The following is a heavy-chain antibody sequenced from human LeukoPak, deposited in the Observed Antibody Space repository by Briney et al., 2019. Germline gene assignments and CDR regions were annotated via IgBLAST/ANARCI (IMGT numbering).Heavy chain of an antibody. J-gene: IGHJ3*02. V-gene: IGHV3-48*03. D-gene: IGHD1-26*01. Sequence: GGSLRLSCVASGFTFRDYEMNCVRQAPGKGLEGSSYIRNSGSTTYYAASVNGRFTISSDTAKTSLYLQMNSLRAEHTAVYYCARGQWEIINDAIDIWGQGTIVTVSS. CDR3: ARGQWEIINDAIDI. CDR1: GFTFRDYE. CDR2: IRNSGSTT.